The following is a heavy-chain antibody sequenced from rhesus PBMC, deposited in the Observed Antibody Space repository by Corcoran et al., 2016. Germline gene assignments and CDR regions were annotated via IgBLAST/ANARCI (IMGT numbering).Heavy chain of an antibody. D-gene: IGHD5-24*01. V-gene: IGHV3S16*01. J-gene: IGHJ4*01. CDR1: GFTFSSYG. CDR2: ISSASSYI. Sequence: EVQLVESGGGLVQPGGSLRLSCAASGFTFSSYGMRGVRQAPGKGLKWVSSISSASSYIYYADSVKGRFTFSRDNAKNSLSLQMNSLRAEDTAVYYCTKGTVGTALDYWGQGVLVTVSS. CDR3: TKGTVGTALDY.